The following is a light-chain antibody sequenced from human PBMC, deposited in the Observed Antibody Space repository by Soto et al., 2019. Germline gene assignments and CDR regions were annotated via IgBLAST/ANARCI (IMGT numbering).Light chain of an antibody. Sequence: QSALTQPASVSGSPGQSIAISCTGSGSDVGGYNYVSWYQQHPGKAPKLIIYGVSHRPSGVSTRFSASRSAYTASLTISGLQAEDEADYYCSSFTSTSTRVFGGGTKVTVL. J-gene: IGLJ3*02. CDR3: SSFTSTSTRV. CDR1: GSDVGGYNY. CDR2: GVS. V-gene: IGLV2-14*01.